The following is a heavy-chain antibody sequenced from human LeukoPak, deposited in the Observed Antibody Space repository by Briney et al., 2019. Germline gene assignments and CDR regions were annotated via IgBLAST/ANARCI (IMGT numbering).Heavy chain of an antibody. CDR3: ARHGYYGSGSYTD. V-gene: IGHV4-34*01. CDR2: INHSGST. D-gene: IGHD3-10*01. CDR1: GGSFSGYY. J-gene: IGHJ4*02. Sequence: SETLSLTCAVYGGSFSGYYWSWIRQPPGKGLEWIGEINHSGSTNYNPSLKSRVTISVDTSKNQFSLKLSSVTAADTAVYYCARHGYYGSGSYTDWGQGTLVTVSS.